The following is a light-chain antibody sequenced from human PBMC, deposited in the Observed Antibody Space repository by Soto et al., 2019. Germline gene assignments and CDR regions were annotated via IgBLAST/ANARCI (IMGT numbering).Light chain of an antibody. V-gene: IGKV1-39*01. J-gene: IGKJ5*01. CDR1: QTIKNS. CDR3: QQFYRAPVT. Sequence: DIQMSQSPSSLSASVGDRVTITCRASQTIKNSLNWYQQKPGSAPNLLLYSASSLHVGVPSRFSASKSGPAVTLTIRGLQPEDFATYYCQQFYRAPVTFGQGTRLEI. CDR2: SAS.